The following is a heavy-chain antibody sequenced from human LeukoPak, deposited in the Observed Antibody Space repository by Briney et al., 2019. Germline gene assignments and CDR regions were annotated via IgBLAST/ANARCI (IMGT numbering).Heavy chain of an antibody. J-gene: IGHJ3*02. Sequence: SETLSLTCTVSGGSIRSRNYYWDWIRQPPGKGLEWIGNFYDSGSTYYNPSLKSRVTISGDTSKNQFSLKLTSVTAADTAVYYVARHARPGCSDYENAFDIWGQGTMVTVSS. D-gene: IGHD5-12*01. CDR1: GGSIRSRNYY. V-gene: IGHV4-39*01. CDR3: ARHARPGCSDYENAFDI. CDR2: FYDSGST.